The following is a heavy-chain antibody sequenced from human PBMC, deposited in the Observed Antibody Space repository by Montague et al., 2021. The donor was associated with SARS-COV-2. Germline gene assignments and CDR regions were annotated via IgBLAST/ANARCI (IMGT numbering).Heavy chain of an antibody. CDR1: GFSLSTSGVG. CDR2: IYWDDDK. Sequence: PALVKPTQTLTLTCTFSGFSLSTSGVGVGWIRQPPGKALEWLALIYWDDDKRYSPSLKSRLTITKDTSKNQVVLTMTNMDPVDTATYYCAARRITGWAIDYWGQGTLVTVSS. V-gene: IGHV2-5*02. J-gene: IGHJ4*02. CDR3: AARRITGWAIDY. D-gene: IGHD1-20*01.